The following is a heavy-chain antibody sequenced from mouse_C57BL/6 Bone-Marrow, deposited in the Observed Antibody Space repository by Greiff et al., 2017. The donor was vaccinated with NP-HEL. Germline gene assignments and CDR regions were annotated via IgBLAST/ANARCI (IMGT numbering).Heavy chain of an antibody. CDR2: IYPGGGYT. CDR1: GYTFTNYW. J-gene: IGHJ2*01. D-gene: IGHD1-1*01. Sequence: QVQLQQSGAELVRPGTSVKMSCKASGYTFTNYWIGWAKQRPGHGLEWIGDIYPGGGYTNYNEKFKGKATLTADKSSSTAYMQFSSLTSQDSAIYYCARGGYYTVYYCGQGTTLTVSS. V-gene: IGHV1-63*01. CDR3: ARGGYYTVYY.